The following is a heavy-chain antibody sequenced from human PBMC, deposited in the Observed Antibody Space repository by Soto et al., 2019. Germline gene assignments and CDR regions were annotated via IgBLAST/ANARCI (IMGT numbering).Heavy chain of an antibody. CDR3: ARDMGLYGSGSPGPNQVFDY. Sequence: PGGSLRLSCAASGFTFSSYGMHWVRQAPGKGLEWVAVIWYDGSNKYYADSVKGRFTISRDNSKNTLYLQMNSLRAEDTAVYYCARDMGLYGSGSPGPNQVFDYWGQGTLVTVSS. CDR2: IWYDGSNK. J-gene: IGHJ4*02. D-gene: IGHD3-10*01. CDR1: GFTFSSYG. V-gene: IGHV3-33*01.